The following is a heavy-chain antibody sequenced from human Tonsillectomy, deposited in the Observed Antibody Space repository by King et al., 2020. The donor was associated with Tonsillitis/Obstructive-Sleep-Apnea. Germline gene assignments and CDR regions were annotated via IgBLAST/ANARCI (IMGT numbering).Heavy chain of an antibody. Sequence: VQLQQWGARLLKPPETLSLPCAVYGGSFSGYYWSWIRQPPGKGLEWIGGINHSSTTNYNPSLKSRVTISVDTSKNQFSLNLSYVTAADTAIYYCVRQDINSGDDAFDIWGQGTMVTVSS. CDR2: INHSSTT. CDR3: VRQDINSGDDAFDI. V-gene: IGHV4-34*01. CDR1: GGSFSGYY. D-gene: IGHD7-27*01. J-gene: IGHJ3*02.